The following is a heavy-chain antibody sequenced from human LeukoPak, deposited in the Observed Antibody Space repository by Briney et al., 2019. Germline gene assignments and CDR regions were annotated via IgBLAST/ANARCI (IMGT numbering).Heavy chain of an antibody. CDR1: GGSISSSSYY. CDR3: ASLITIFGVVPWGSYGPPIDY. D-gene: IGHD3-3*01. Sequence: SETLSLTCTVSGGSISSSSYYWGWIRQPPGKGLEWIGSIYYSGSTYYTPSLKIRVTISVDTSKNHFSLKLSSVTATDTAVYYCASLITIFGVVPWGSYGPPIDYWGQGTLVTVSS. CDR2: IYYSGST. J-gene: IGHJ4*02. V-gene: IGHV4-39*07.